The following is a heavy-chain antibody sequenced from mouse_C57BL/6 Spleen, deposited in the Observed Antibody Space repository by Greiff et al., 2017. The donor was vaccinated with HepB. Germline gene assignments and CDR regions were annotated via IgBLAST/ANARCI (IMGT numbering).Heavy chain of an antibody. J-gene: IGHJ4*01. D-gene: IGHD1-1*01. V-gene: IGHV5-9*01. CDR3: ARHQSYYGAMDY. Sequence: DVKLVESGGGLVKPGGSLKLSCAASGFTFSSYTMSWVRQTPEKRLEWVATISGGGGNTYYPDSVKGRFTISRDNAKNTLYLQMSSLRSEDTALYYCARHQSYYGAMDYWGQGTSVTVSS. CDR2: ISGGGGNT. CDR1: GFTFSSYT.